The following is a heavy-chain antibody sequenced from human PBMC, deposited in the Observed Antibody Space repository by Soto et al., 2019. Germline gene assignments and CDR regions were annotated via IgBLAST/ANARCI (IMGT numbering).Heavy chain of an antibody. V-gene: IGHV1-69*01. CDR2: IIPIFGTA. J-gene: IGHJ6*02. CDR3: ATRRAAMDTGHYYGMDV. D-gene: IGHD2-2*01. Sequence: QVQLAQSGAEVKKPGSSVKVSCKASGGTFSSYAISWVRQAPGQGLEWMGGIIPIFGTANYAQKFQGRVTITADESTRTAYMELSSLRSEDTAVYYCATRRAAMDTGHYYGMDVWGQGTTVTVSS. CDR1: GGTFSSYA.